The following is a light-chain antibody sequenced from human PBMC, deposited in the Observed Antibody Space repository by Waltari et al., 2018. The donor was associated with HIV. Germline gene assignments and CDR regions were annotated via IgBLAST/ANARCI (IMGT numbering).Light chain of an antibody. CDR2: AAS. Sequence: ILMTQSPATLSVSPGERVTLPCRATRTLAGKLAWYQQKPGQPPRVLIYAASTRAAGIPDRFSGSGSETYFTLTISSLQSEDFGFYYCHQYNDWPTFGQGTKLEIK. CDR3: HQYNDWPT. V-gene: IGKV3-15*01. J-gene: IGKJ2*01. CDR1: RTLAGK.